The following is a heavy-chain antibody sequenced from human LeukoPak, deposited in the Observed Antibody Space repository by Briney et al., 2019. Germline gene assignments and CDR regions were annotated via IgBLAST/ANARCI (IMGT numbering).Heavy chain of an antibody. V-gene: IGHV4-39*07. CDR3: ARVPLIYCSGGSCYRYYFDY. CDR2: IYYSGST. CDR1: GGSISSSSYY. J-gene: IGHJ4*02. D-gene: IGHD2-15*01. Sequence: SETLSLTCTVSGGSISSSSYYWGWIRQPPGKGLEWIGSIYYSGSTYYNPSLKSRVTISVDTSKNQFSLKLSSVTAADTAVYYCARVPLIYCSGGSCYRYYFDYWGQGTLVTVSS.